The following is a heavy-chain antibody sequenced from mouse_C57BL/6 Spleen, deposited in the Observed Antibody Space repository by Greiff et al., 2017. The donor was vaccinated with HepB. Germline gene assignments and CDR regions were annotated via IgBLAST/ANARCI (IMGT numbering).Heavy chain of an antibody. V-gene: IGHV1-63*01. CDR1: GYTFTNYW. D-gene: IGHD2-3*01. Sequence: QVQLQQSGAELVRPGTSVKMSCKASGYTFTNYWIGWAKQRPGHGLEWIGDIYPGGGYTNYNEKFKGKATLTADKSSSTAYMQFSSLTSEDSAIYYCARKEDGYLFAYWGQGTLVTVSA. J-gene: IGHJ3*01. CDR2: IYPGGGYT. CDR3: ARKEDGYLFAY.